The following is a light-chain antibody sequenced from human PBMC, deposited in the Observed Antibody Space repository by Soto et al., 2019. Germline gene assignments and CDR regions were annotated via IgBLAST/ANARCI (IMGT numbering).Light chain of an antibody. V-gene: IGKV1-5*01. CDR3: QQYNSDQLS. CDR1: PSISSW. Sequence: KVTLAPASWSSSVGNTGTITFPASPSISSWLAWDQQQPGKAHKLLIYDASSLESGVPSRSSGTGSGTEFNLTITSLQPDHFAAEDCQQYNSDQLSFGRGTNVDIK. CDR2: DAS. J-gene: IGKJ3*01.